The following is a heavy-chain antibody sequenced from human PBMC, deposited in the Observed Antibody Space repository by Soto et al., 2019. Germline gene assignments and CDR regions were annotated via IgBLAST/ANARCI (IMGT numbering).Heavy chain of an antibody. CDR3: ARKRANGDYGMDV. D-gene: IGHD2-8*01. V-gene: IGHV1-69*13. CDR1: GGTFSSYA. Sequence: SVKVSCKASGGTFSSYAISWVRQAPGQGLEWMGGIIPIFGTANYAQKFQGRVTITADESTSTAYMELSSLRSEDTAVYYCARKRANGDYGMDVWGQGTTVTVSS. J-gene: IGHJ6*02. CDR2: IIPIFGTA.